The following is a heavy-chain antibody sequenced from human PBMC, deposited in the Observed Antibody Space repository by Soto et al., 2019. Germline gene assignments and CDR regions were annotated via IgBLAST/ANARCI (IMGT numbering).Heavy chain of an antibody. V-gene: IGHV5-10-1*01. J-gene: IGHJ6*02. CDR3: ARHPGYGVPAAMGYYYYYGMDV. D-gene: IGHD2-2*01. CDR1: GYSFTGYW. CDR2: IDPSDSYT. Sequence: PGESLKISCKGSGYSFTGYWISWVRQMPGKGLEWMGRIDPSDSYTNYSPSFQGHVTISADKSISTAYLQWSSLKASDTAMYYCARHPGYGVPAAMGYYYYYGMDVWGQGTTVTVSS.